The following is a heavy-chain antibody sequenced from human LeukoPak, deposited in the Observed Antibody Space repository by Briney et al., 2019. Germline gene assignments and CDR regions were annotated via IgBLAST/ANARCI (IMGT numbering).Heavy chain of an antibody. J-gene: IGHJ4*02. Sequence: ASVKVSCKTSGYTFTSYGISWVRQAPGQGLEWMGWISGYNGNTNYVQKFRGRVAMTTDTSTSTVYMDLRSLRSDDTAVYYCARDIATVQHQDWGQGTLVTVSS. CDR1: GYTFTSYG. CDR2: ISGYNGNT. V-gene: IGHV1-18*01. D-gene: IGHD1-1*01. CDR3: ARDIATVQHQD.